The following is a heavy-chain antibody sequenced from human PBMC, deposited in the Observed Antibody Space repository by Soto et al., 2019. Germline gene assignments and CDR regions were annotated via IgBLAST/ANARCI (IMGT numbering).Heavy chain of an antibody. V-gene: IGHV2-5*02. CDR2: IYWDNDK. D-gene: IGHD6-13*01. CDR1: GSPLRASAMG. Sequence: FAPALVSPTQPVALTCTSCGSPLRASAMGVGWIRQPPGKALEWLALIYWDNDKRYSPSLRNRLTITKDTSKNQVVLTMTNMDPVDTATYYCVHRGQQLALRLWGQGTLGTGSS. CDR3: VHRGQQLALRL. J-gene: IGHJ4*02.